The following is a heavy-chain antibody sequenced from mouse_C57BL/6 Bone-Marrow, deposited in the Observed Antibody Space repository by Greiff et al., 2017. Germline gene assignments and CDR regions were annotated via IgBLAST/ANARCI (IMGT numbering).Heavy chain of an antibody. Sequence: VQLQQPGAELVKPGASVKLSCKASGYTFTSYWMHWVKQRPGQGLEWIGMIHPNSGSTNYNEKFKSKATLTVDKSSSTAYMQLSSLTSEDSAVYYCARRTHYYGSSYYYAMDYWGQGTSVTVSS. D-gene: IGHD1-1*01. CDR2: IHPNSGST. CDR1: GYTFTSYW. CDR3: ARRTHYYGSSYYYAMDY. J-gene: IGHJ4*01. V-gene: IGHV1-64*01.